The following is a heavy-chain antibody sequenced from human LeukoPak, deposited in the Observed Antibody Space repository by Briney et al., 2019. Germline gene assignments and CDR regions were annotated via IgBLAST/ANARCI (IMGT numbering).Heavy chain of an antibody. CDR3: ANVRKGVDY. V-gene: IGHV4-38-2*01. J-gene: IGHJ4*02. CDR1: GYSIISDYY. Sequence: PSETLSLTCAVSGYSIISDYYRGWIRQSPGRGLEWIGSINHRGTTYYNPSLKSRVTFTVDTSKNQFSLKVSSVTAADTALCFSANVRKGVDYWGQGTQVTVSS. D-gene: IGHD6-6*01. CDR2: INHRGTT.